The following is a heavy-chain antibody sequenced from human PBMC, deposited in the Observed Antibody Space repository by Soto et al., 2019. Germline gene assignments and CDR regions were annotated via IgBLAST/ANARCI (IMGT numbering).Heavy chain of an antibody. V-gene: IGHV3-11*06. Sequence: GGSLRLSCAASGFTFSDYYMRWIRQAPGKGLEWVSYIGSSSSYTNYADSVKGRFTISRDNAKNSLYLQMNSLRAEDTAVYYCAKDLVGGTGYSAFGYWGQGTLVTVSS. J-gene: IGHJ4*02. D-gene: IGHD6-13*01. CDR1: GFTFSDYY. CDR3: AKDLVGGTGYSAFGY. CDR2: IGSSSSYT.